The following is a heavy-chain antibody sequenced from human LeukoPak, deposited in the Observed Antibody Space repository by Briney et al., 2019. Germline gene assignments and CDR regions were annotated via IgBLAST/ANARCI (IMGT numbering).Heavy chain of an antibody. V-gene: IGHV3-23*01. CDR2: ISGSGGST. CDR3: AKDHQYCGQGGGDCCYDY. Sequence: RAGGTLRLSCVASGFTFSSYGMSWVRQAPGKGLEWVSAISGSGGSTYYADSVKGRFTISRDNSKNTLYLQMNSLRAEDTAVYYCAKDHQYCGQGGGDCCYDYWGQGTLVTVSS. J-gene: IGHJ4*02. CDR1: GFTFSSYG. D-gene: IGHD2-21*02.